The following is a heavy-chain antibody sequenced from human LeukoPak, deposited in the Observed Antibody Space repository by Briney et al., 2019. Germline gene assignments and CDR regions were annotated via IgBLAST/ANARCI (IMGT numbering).Heavy chain of an antibody. CDR3: ARDANYYGSGSYSYYFDY. Sequence: ASVKVSCKASGYTFTGYYMHWVRQAPGQGLEWMGIINPSGGSTSYAQKFQGRVTMTRDTSTSTVYMELSSLRSEDTAVYYCARDANYYGSGSYSYYFDYCGQGTLVTVSS. CDR2: INPSGGST. CDR1: GYTFTGYY. V-gene: IGHV1-46*01. J-gene: IGHJ4*02. D-gene: IGHD3-10*01.